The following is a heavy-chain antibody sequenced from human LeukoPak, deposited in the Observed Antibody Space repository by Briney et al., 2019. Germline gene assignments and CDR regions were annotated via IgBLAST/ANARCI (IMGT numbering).Heavy chain of an antibody. Sequence: GGSLRLSCAASGFTFSSYSMNWVRQAPGKGLEWVSSISSSSSYIYYADSVKGRFTTSRDNAKNSLYLQMNSLRAEDTAVYYCARGPGYSGYDYGSYWGQGTLVTVSS. CDR2: ISSSSSYI. J-gene: IGHJ4*02. V-gene: IGHV3-21*01. CDR1: GFTFSSYS. D-gene: IGHD5-12*01. CDR3: ARGPGYSGYDYGSY.